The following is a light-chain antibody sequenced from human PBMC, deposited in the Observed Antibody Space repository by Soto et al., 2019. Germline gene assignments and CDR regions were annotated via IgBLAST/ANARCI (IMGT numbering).Light chain of an antibody. J-gene: IGLJ1*01. V-gene: IGLV1-47*01. CDR2: HKY. CDR3: SAWDDSLSAYV. CDR1: SSNIGSDF. Sequence: QSALTQPPSASGTPGQRVTISCSGSSSNIGSDFVYWYQQLPGTAPKLLIYHKYQRPSGVPDRFSGSKSGTSGSLAISDLRSEDEADYYCSAWDDSLSAYVFGAGTKLTVL.